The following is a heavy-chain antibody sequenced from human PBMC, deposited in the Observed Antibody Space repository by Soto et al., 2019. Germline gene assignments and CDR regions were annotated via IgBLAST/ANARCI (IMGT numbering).Heavy chain of an antibody. J-gene: IGHJ6*03. CDR3: ARGIAAAGTRDYYYYMDV. CDR1: GYTFTAYG. D-gene: IGHD6-13*01. V-gene: IGHV1-18*01. Sequence: ASVKVSCKASGYTFTAYGFNWVRQAPGQGLEWKGWISVYTGNTNYAQNLQGRVTMTNDTSTRTTYMEMRGLRSDDTAVYYCARGIAAAGTRDYYYYMDVWGKGTTVTVSS. CDR2: ISVYTGNT.